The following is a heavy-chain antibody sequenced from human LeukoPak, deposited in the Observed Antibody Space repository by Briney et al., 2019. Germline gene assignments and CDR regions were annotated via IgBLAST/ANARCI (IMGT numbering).Heavy chain of an antibody. J-gene: IGHJ4*02. CDR2: INPDGSYT. CDR1: GFTFSSYW. V-gene: IGHV3-74*01. CDR3: VGDVYGDRDQ. D-gene: IGHD4-17*01. Sequence: GGSLRLSCAASGFTFSSYWVHWVRQPPGQGLVWVSRINPDGSYTSYADSVRGRFTISRDNAENTVYLHMNSLRAEDTAVYYCVGDVYGDRDQWGQGTLVTVSS.